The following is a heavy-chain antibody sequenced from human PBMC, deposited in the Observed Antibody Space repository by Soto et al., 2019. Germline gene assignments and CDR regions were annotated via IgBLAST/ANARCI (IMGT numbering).Heavy chain of an antibody. CDR2: IYYSGST. V-gene: IGHV4-39*01. CDR3: ARHEGFFDY. CDR1: GGSINSSRYY. Sequence: QLQLQESGPGLVKPSETLSLTCTVSGGSINSSRYYWGWIRQPQGKGLEWIGSIYYSGSTYDNPSLKSRVTISVDTSKNQFSLKVISVTAADTAVYYCARHEGFFDYWGQGILVTVSS. J-gene: IGHJ4*02.